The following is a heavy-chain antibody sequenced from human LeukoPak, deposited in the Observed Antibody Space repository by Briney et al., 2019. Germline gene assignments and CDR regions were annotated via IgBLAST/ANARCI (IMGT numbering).Heavy chain of an antibody. Sequence: SETLSLTCAVHGGSFSGYHWNWIRQFPGKGLEWIGEINDRGHTNYNPSLESRVTISVDTSKKKFSLKLSSVAAAHTDGYYCARDPTTVVTTPYYFDFWGQGTLVTVSS. V-gene: IGHV4-34*01. CDR2: INDRGHT. D-gene: IGHD4-23*01. CDR3: ARDPTTVVTTPYYFDF. J-gene: IGHJ4*02. CDR1: GGSFSGYH.